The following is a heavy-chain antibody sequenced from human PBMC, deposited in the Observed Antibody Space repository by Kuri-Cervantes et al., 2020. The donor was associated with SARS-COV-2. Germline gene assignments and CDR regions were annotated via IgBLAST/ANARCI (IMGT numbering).Heavy chain of an antibody. Sequence: SETLSLTCAVSGYSISSGYYWGWIRQPPGKGLEWIGSIYYSGSTYYNPSLKSRVTISVDTSKNQFSLKLSSVTAADTAVYYCAAWVVATWGAFDIWGHGTMVTVSS. CDR2: IYYSGST. V-gene: IGHV4-38-2*01. CDR3: AAWVVATWGAFDI. D-gene: IGHD2-15*01. CDR1: GYSISSGYY. J-gene: IGHJ3*02.